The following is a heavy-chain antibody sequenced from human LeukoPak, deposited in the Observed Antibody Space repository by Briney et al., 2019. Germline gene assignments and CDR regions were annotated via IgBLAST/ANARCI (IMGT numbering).Heavy chain of an antibody. CDR3: ARDRIAAAGSHDDFDY. D-gene: IGHD6-13*01. J-gene: IGHJ4*02. V-gene: IGHV3-33*01. CDR2: IWYDGSNK. CDR1: GFTFSSYG. Sequence: GGSLRLSCAASGFTFSSYGVHWVRQAPGKGLEWVAVIWYDGSNKYHADSVKGRFTISRDNSKNTLYLQMNSLRAEDTAVYYCARDRIAAAGSHDDFDYWGQGTLVTVSS.